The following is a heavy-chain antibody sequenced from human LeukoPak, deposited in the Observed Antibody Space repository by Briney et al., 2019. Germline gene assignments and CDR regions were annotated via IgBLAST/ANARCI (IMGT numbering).Heavy chain of an antibody. J-gene: IGHJ4*02. CDR1: GFTFSSYA. Sequence: GGSLRLSCAASGFTFSSYAMSWVRQAPGKGLEWVSAISGSGGSTYYADSVKGRFTISRDNSKNTLYLQMNSLRAEDTAVYYRAEDAYSGYDPHFDCWGQGTLVTVSS. D-gene: IGHD5-12*01. CDR2: ISGSGGST. V-gene: IGHV3-23*01. CDR3: AEDAYSGYDPHFDC.